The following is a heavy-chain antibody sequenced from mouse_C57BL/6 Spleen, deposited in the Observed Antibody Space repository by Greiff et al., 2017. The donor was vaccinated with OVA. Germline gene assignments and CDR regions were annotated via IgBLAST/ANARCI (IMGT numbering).Heavy chain of an antibody. V-gene: IGHV1-80*01. Sequence: LVESGAELVKPGASVKISCKASGYAFSSYWMNWVKQRPGKGLEWIGQIYPGDGDTNYNGKFKGKATLTADKSSSTAYMQLSSLTSEDSAVYFCAKTTVVAPDYFDYWGQGTTLTVSS. D-gene: IGHD1-1*01. CDR2: IYPGDGDT. CDR1: GYAFSSYW. CDR3: AKTTVVAPDYFDY. J-gene: IGHJ2*01.